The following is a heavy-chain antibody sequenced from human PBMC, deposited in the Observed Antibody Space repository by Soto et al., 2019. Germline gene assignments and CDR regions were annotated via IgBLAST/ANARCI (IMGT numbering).Heavy chain of an antibody. J-gene: IGHJ4*02. Sequence: QVQLVQSGAEVKKPGSSVKVSRKASGGTFSSNAISWVRQAPGQGLEWMGGIIPIYASPNYAQNFQGRVTVTADKATSTAYLELSRLQFADSAIYYCAVTVTGSRSPLAHWGRGTLVIVSS. CDR2: IIPIYASP. CDR1: GGTFSSNA. D-gene: IGHD3-9*01. V-gene: IGHV1-69*06. CDR3: AVTVTGSRSPLAH.